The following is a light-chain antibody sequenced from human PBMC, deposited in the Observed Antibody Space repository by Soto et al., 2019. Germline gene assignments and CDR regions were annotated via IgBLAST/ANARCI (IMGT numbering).Light chain of an antibody. V-gene: IGLV8-61*01. J-gene: IGLJ3*02. CDR3: VLYMGSGIWV. Sequence: QTVVTQEPSFSVSPGGTVTLTCGLNSGSVSTTNYPSWYQQTPGQAPRTLIYSTNSRSSGVPDRFSGSILGNKAALTITGAQADDESDYYCVLYMGSGIWVFGGGTKLTVL. CDR1: SGSVSTTNY. CDR2: STN.